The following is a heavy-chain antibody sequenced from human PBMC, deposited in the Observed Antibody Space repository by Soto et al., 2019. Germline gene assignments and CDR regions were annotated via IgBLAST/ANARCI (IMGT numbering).Heavy chain of an antibody. J-gene: IGHJ4*02. Sequence: AGSLRLSCAASGFTSRSYTMGWVREAPGKGLAGVSASSGSGGSTYYADSVKGRFTISRDNSKNTLYLQMNSLRAEDTAVYYCAKDLTVTTAYFDYWGQGTLVTVSS. CDR3: AKDLTVTTAYFDY. CDR1: GFTSRSYT. V-gene: IGHV3-23*01. D-gene: IGHD4-4*01. CDR2: SSGSGGST.